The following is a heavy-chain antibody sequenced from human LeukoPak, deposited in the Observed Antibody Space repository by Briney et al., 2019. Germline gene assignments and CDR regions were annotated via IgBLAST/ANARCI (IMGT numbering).Heavy chain of an antibody. CDR1: GFTFSIYS. D-gene: IGHD2-8*01. CDR3: ARDPGEDIVLMVYAPTEYYFDY. CDR2: ISSSSSSI. J-gene: IGHJ4*02. V-gene: IGHV3-21*01. Sequence: GGSLRLSCAASGFTFSIYSMNWVRQAPGKGLEWVSSISSSSSSIYYADSVKGRFTISRDNAKNSLYLQMNSLRAEDTAVYYCARDPGEDIVLMVYAPTEYYFDYWGQGTLVTVSS.